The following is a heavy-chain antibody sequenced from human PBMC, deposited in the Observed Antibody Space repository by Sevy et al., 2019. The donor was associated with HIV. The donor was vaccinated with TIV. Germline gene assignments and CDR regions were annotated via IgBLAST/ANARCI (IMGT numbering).Heavy chain of an antibody. Sequence: GGSLRLSCAASGFSFSDSAMRWVRQASGKGLEWIGRIRSQDNNYATSYAASVRDRFTISRDDAKNTAYLQMDSLKTEDTAVYYCSRHKEPWRVLDSKDGMDVWGQGTTVTVSS. CDR2: IRSQDNNYAT. CDR1: GFSFSDSA. J-gene: IGHJ6*02. V-gene: IGHV3-73*01. CDR3: SRHKEPWRVLDSKDGMDV. D-gene: IGHD6-19*01.